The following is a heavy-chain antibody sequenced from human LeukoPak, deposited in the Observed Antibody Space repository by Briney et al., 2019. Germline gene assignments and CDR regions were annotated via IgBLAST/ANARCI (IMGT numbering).Heavy chain of an antibody. CDR2: IRSKAYGGTT. CDR3: TREVATITPYFDY. D-gene: IGHD5-12*01. J-gene: IGHJ4*02. V-gene: IGHV3-49*04. CDR1: GFTFSSYA. Sequence: PGRSLRLSCAASGFTFSSYAMHRVRQAPGKGLEWVGFIRSKAYGGTTEYAASVKGRFTISRDDSKSIAYLQMNSLKTEDTAVYYCTREVATITPYFDYWGQGTLVTVSS.